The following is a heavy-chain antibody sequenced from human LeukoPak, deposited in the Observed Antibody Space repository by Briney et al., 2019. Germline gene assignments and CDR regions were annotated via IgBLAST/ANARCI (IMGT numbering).Heavy chain of an antibody. Sequence: SGGSLRLSCAASGFTFSSYDMHWVRQATGKGLEWVSAITTRGDTYYGGSVKGRFTISRENAKNSLYLQMNSLRAGDTAVYYCARGLYSSGWYVPELAYWGQGTLVAVSS. D-gene: IGHD6-19*01. CDR2: ITTRGDT. CDR3: ARGLYSSGWYVPELAY. CDR1: GFTFSSYD. J-gene: IGHJ4*02. V-gene: IGHV3-13*04.